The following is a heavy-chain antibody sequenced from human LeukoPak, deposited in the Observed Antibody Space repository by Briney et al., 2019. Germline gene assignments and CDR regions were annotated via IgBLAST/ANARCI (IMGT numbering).Heavy chain of an antibody. J-gene: IGHJ4*02. CDR2: IYYSGST. CDR3: ARMVRGVTQDARNFDY. Sequence: PSETLSLTCTVSGYSISSGYYWAWIRQPPGKGLEWIGYIYYSGSTNYNPSLKSRVTISVDTSRTQFSLKLSSVTAADTAVYYCARMVRGVTQDARNFDYWGQGTLVTVSS. V-gene: IGHV4-61*01. CDR1: GYSISSGYY. D-gene: IGHD3-10*01.